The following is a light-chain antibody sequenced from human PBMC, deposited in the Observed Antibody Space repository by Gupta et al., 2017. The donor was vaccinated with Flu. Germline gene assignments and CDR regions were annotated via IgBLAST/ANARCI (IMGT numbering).Light chain of an antibody. CDR2: EGT. J-gene: IGLJ2*01. CDR3: CSYAGRYTVI. CDR1: SSDIYVF. V-gene: IGLV2-23*01. Sequence: QSALTQPVSVSASPGQSITISCTGTSSDIYVFVSWYQRHPGKAPKLMIYEGTKRPSGVSSRFSGSKSGNTASLTISGLQAEDEADYYCCSYAGRYTVIFGGGTKLTVL.